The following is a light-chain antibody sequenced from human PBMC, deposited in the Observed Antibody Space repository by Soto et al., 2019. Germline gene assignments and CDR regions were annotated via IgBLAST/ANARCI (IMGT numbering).Light chain of an antibody. Sequence: EIVLTQSPGTLSLSPGERATLSCRASQSVGSSYLAWYQQKPGQAPRLLIYGASSRATGIPDRFSGSGSGTDFTLTISRLEPEDFTVYYCQQYGSSPLTFGGWTKLEIK. CDR2: GAS. CDR1: QSVGSSY. J-gene: IGKJ4*01. CDR3: QQYGSSPLT. V-gene: IGKV3-20*01.